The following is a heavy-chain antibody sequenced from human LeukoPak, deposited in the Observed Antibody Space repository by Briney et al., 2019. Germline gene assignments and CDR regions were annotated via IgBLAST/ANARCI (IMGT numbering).Heavy chain of an antibody. CDR1: GITFIKYS. Sequence: GGSLRLSCAASGITFIKYSMTWVRQAPEKGLEWVSAITGSGAFTDYADSVKGRFTISRDNAKNSLYLQMNSLRAEDTAVYYCARPQSGYDFDYWGQGTLVTVSS. D-gene: IGHD5-12*01. V-gene: IGHV3-21*01. J-gene: IGHJ4*02. CDR2: ITGSGAFT. CDR3: ARPQSGYDFDY.